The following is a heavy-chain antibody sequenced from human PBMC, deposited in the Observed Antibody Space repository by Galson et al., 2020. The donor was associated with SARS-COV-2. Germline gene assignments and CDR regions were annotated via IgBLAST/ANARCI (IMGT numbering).Heavy chain of an antibody. CDR3: ATGEDTITQDGYNHHWYFDL. CDR1: GFTFSSYS. V-gene: IGHV3-21*01. J-gene: IGHJ2*01. CDR2: SSSSSSYI. Sequence: GGSLRLSCAASGFTFSSYSMNWVRQAPGKGLEWVSSSSSSSSYIYYADSVKGRFTISRDNAKNSLYLQMNSLRAEDTAVYYCATGEDTITQDGYNHHWYFDLWGRGTLVTVSS. D-gene: IGHD5-12*01.